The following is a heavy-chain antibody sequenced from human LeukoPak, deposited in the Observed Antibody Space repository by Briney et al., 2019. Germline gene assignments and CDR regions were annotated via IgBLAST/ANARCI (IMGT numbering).Heavy chain of an antibody. J-gene: IGHJ4*02. CDR2: ISSSGSTI. CDR1: GSTFSSYE. D-gene: IGHD4-23*01. CDR3: ARLLLRWRYYFDY. V-gene: IGHV3-48*03. Sequence: GGSLRLSCAASGSTFSSYEMNWVRQAPGKGLEWVSYISSSGSTIYYADSVKGRFTISRDNAKNSLYLQMNSLRAEDTAVYYCARLLLRWRYYFDYWGQGTLVTVSS.